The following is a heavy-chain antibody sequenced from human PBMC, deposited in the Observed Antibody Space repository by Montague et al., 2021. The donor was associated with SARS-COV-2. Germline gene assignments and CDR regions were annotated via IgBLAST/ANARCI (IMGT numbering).Heavy chain of an antibody. Sequence: SETRSLTCTVSGDSMTDSYWSWIRRPPGKGLEYIGYIYFSGSTNYNPSLKSRLTISVDTSKNQFSLKLSSVTAADTAVYFCTRLSLGWNTDWGQGTLVTVSS. CDR3: TRLSLGWNTD. V-gene: IGHV4-59*08. J-gene: IGHJ1*01. CDR2: IYFSGST. D-gene: IGHD1-1*01. CDR1: GDSMTDSY.